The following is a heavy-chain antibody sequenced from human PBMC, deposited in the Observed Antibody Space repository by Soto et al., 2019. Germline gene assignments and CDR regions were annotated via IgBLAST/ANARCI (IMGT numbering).Heavy chain of an antibody. CDR1: GFTFDDYA. J-gene: IGHJ4*02. CDR2: ISWNVGSI. Sequence: EVQLVESGGGLVQPGRSLRISCAASGFTFDDYAMHWVRQAPGKGLEWVSGISWNVGSIAYADSVKGRFTISRDNAKNSLYLQMNSLRAEDTALYYCAKGVAGWYYLDYWGQGTLVTVSS. D-gene: IGHD3-3*01. CDR3: AKGVAGWYYLDY. V-gene: IGHV3-9*01.